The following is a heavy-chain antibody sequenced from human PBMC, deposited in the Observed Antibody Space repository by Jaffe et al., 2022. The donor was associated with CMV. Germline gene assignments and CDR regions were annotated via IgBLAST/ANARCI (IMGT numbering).Heavy chain of an antibody. V-gene: IGHV3-53*01. Sequence: EVQLVESGGGLIQPGGSLRLSCTASEFSVSRNYMSWVRQAPGKGLEWVSVIYGGSSTYYADSVKGRFTISRDNSKNTVYLQMNSLRAEDTAVYYCARGRGYSGYDPAFDYWGQGTLVTVSS. D-gene: IGHD5-12*01. CDR1: EFSVSRNY. J-gene: IGHJ4*02. CDR2: IYGGSST. CDR3: ARGRGYSGYDPAFDY.